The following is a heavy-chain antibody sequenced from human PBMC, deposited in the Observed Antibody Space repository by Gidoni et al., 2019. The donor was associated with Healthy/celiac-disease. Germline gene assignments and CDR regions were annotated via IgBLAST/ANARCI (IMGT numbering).Heavy chain of an antibody. CDR1: GYTFTSYA. CDR2: INAGNGNT. V-gene: IGHV1-3*01. CDR3: ARVSVTTYYYYYYGMDV. J-gene: IGHJ6*02. D-gene: IGHD4-17*01. Sequence: QVQLVQSGAEVKKPGASVKVSCKASGYTFTSYAMHWVRQAPGQRLEWMGWINAGNGNTKYSQKFQGRVTITRDTSASTAYMELSSLRSEDTAVYYCARVSVTTYYYYYYGMDVWGQGTTVTVSS.